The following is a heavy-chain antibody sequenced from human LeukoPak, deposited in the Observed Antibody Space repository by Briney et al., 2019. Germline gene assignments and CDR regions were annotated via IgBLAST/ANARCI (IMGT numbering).Heavy chain of an antibody. V-gene: IGHV1-69*05. CDR2: IIPIFGTA. D-gene: IGHD3-22*01. Sequence: SVKVSCKASGGTFSSYAISWVRQAPGQGLEWMGRIIPIFGTANYAQKFQGRVTITTDESTSTAYMELSSLRSEDTAVYYCARDKEYYYDSSGYGDAFDIWGQGTMVTVSS. CDR3: ARDKEYYYDSSGYGDAFDI. J-gene: IGHJ3*02. CDR1: GGTFSSYA.